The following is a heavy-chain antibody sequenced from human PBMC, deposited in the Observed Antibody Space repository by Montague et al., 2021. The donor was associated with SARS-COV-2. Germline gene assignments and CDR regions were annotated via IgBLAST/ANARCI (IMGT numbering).Heavy chain of an antibody. V-gene: IGHV3-74*01. Sequence: SLRLSCAASGFTFSSHWMHWVRQAPGKGLVWVSRISGAGSVTNYADAVEGRFTISRDNAKNTLYLHMSSLRAEDTAVYYCARDTGGSGSPLDYRGQGTLVTVSS. J-gene: IGHJ4*02. CDR1: GFTFSSHW. CDR3: ARDTGGSGSPLDY. CDR2: ISGAGSVT. D-gene: IGHD3-10*01.